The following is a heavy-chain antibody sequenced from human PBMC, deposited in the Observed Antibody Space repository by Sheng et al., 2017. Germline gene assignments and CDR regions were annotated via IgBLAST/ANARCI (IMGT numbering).Heavy chain of an antibody. CDR1: GFTFSSYA. V-gene: IGHV3-23*01. CDR2: ISGSGGST. D-gene: IGHD4-17*01. CDR3: AKGDYDHRINYYYYGMDV. J-gene: IGHJ6*02. Sequence: TASGFTFSSYAMSWVRQAPGKGLEWVSAISGSGGSTYYADSVKGRFTISRDNSKNTLYLQMNSLRAEDTAVYYCAKGDYDHRINYYYYGMDVWGQGTTVTVSS.